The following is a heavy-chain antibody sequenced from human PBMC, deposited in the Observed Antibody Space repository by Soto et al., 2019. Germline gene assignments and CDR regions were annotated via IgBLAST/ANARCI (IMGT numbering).Heavy chain of an antibody. CDR3: ARAEAVDTAMVVLQTQFDY. J-gene: IGHJ4*02. D-gene: IGHD5-18*01. V-gene: IGHV4-39*01. Sequence: QLQLQELGPGLVKPSETLSLTCTVSGGSISSSSYYWGWIRQPPGKGLEWIGSIYYSGSTYYNPSLKSRVTISVDTSKNQFSLKLSSVTAADTAVYYCARAEAVDTAMVVLQTQFDYWGQGTLVTVSS. CDR1: GGSISSSSYY. CDR2: IYYSGST.